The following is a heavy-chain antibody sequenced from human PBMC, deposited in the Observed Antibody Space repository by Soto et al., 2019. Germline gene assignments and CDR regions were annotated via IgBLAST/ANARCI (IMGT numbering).Heavy chain of an antibody. D-gene: IGHD6-19*01. CDR1: GFTFSSYA. Sequence: GSLRLSCAASGFTFSSYAMYWVRQAPGKGLEWVSGVSGSGSGTYYADSVKGRFTISRDNSKNTMYLQMNSLRAEDTAVYYCAKDRIAVAGSCDYWGQGTLVTVSS. CDR3: AKDRIAVAGSCDY. J-gene: IGHJ4*02. CDR2: VSGSGSGT. V-gene: IGHV3-23*01.